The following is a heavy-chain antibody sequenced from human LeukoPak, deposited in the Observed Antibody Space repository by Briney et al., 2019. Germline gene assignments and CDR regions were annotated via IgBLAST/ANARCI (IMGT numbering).Heavy chain of an antibody. Sequence: ASVNVSCKASGYSFTIYGISWVRQAPGQGLEGMGWISAYNVNTNYAQKLQGRVTMTTDTSTSTAYMALRSLRSDDTAVFYCARSSRFDWLLYFDSWGQGTLVTVSS. D-gene: IGHD3-9*01. CDR1: GYSFTIYG. CDR3: ARSSRFDWLLYFDS. J-gene: IGHJ4*02. CDR2: ISAYNVNT. V-gene: IGHV1-18*01.